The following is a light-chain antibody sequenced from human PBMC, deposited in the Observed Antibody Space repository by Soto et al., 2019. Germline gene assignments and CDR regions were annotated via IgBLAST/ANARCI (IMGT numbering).Light chain of an antibody. J-gene: IGKJ5*01. Sequence: ERVMANSPATLSAAPGESCSLSCRASQSVNHNVAWYQRKPGQAPRLLIYGARSRATGVPDRFSRSGTGTDFTLNISSLQAEDFGVYFCHQYNTWPPSTFGKGTRLEIK. CDR3: HQYNTWPPST. CDR2: GAR. CDR1: QSVNHN. V-gene: IGKV3-15*01.